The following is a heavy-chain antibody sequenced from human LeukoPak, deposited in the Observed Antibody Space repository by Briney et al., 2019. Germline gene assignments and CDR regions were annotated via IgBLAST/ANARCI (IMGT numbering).Heavy chain of an antibody. CDR2: IYDSGST. D-gene: IGHD5-24*01. V-gene: IGHV4-39*02. CDR1: GGSIRGSYYY. Sequence: SETLSLTCTVSGGSIRGSYYYWGWIRQPPGKGLEWIGSIYDSGSTYYNPSLKSRVTISVDTSKNQFSLKLNSVTAADTAVYYCARERDGYNGRLDPWGQGTLVTVSS. CDR3: ARERDGYNGRLDP. J-gene: IGHJ5*02.